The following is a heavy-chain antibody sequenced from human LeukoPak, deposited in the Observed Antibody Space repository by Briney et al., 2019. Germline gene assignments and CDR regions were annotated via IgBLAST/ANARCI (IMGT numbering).Heavy chain of an antibody. V-gene: IGHV3-11*04. CDR3: AIQITMIVVVPYFDY. CDR2: ISGSGTTT. CDR1: GLTFSDYY. D-gene: IGHD3-22*01. J-gene: IGHJ4*02. Sequence: PGGSLRLSCAASGLTFSDYYMTWIRQAPGKGVEWVSSISGSGTTTYSADSVRGRFTVSRDNAKNSVFLYMNSLRAEDTAVYYCAIQITMIVVVPYFDYWGQGTLVTVSS.